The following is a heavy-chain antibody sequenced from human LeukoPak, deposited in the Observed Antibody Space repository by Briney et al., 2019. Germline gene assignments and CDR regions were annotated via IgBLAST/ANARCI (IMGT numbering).Heavy chain of an antibody. Sequence: SETLSLTCTVSGGSISSSSYYWGWIRQPPGKGLEWIGSIYYSGSTYYNPSLKSRVTISVDTSKDQFSLKLSSVTAADTAVYYCARLPGVNSSWGQGTLVTVSS. CDR3: ARLPGVNSS. D-gene: IGHD6-13*01. J-gene: IGHJ4*02. CDR1: GGSISSSSYY. V-gene: IGHV4-39*07. CDR2: IYYSGST.